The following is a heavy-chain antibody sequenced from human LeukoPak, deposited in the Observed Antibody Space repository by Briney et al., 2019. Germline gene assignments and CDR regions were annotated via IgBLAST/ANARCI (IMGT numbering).Heavy chain of an antibody. D-gene: IGHD3-22*01. J-gene: IGHJ4*02. CDR2: TYYKSKWFN. CDR1: GDSVSSNSAA. CDR3: ARDYYDSSGYSHYDY. Sequence: SQTLSLTCAISGDSVSSNSAAWNWIRQSPSRGLEWLGRTYYKSKWFNDYAVSVKSRITINPDTSKNQLSLRLNSVTPEDTAVYYCARDYYDSSGYSHYDYWGQGTLVTVSS. V-gene: IGHV6-1*01.